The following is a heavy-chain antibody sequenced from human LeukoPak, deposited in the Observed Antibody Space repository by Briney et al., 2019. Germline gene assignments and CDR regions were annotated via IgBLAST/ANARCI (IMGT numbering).Heavy chain of an antibody. CDR2: INHSGST. CDR1: GGSFSGYY. V-gene: IGHV4-34*01. CDR3: ARGRIAVAVWDY. Sequence: TSETLSLTCAVYGGSFSGYYWSWIRRPPGKGLEWIGGINHSGSTNYNPSLKSRVTISVDTSKNQFSLKLSSVTAADTAVYYCARGRIAVAVWDYWGQGTLVTVSS. D-gene: IGHD6-19*01. J-gene: IGHJ4*02.